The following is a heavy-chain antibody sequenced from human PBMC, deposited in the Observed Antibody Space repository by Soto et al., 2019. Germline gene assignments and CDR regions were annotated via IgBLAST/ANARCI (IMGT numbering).Heavy chain of an antibody. D-gene: IGHD2-15*01. CDR1: GFTVSSNY. V-gene: IGHV3-66*01. Sequence: EVQLVESGGGLVQPGGSLRLSCAASGFTVSSNYMSWVRQAPGKGLEWVSVIYSGGSTYYADSVKGRFTISRDNSKNTLYLQMNSLRAEETAVYYCFIVVVVAATPEDAFDIWGQGTMVTVSS. CDR3: FIVVVVAATPEDAFDI. CDR2: IYSGGST. J-gene: IGHJ3*02.